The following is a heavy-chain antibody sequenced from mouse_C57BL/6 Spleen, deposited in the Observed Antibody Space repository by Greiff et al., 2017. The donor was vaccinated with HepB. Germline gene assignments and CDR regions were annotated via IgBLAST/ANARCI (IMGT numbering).Heavy chain of an antibody. CDR3: ARGLRRTYYVDY. V-gene: IGHV1-19*01. CDR2: INPYNGGT. D-gene: IGHD2-4*01. J-gene: IGHJ2*01. CDR1: GYTFTDYY. Sequence: EVQLQQSGPVLVKPGASVKMSCKASGYTFTDYYMNWVKQSHGKSLEWIGVINPYNGGTSYNQKFKGKATLTVDKSSSTAYMELNSLTSEDSAVYYGARGLRRTYYVDYWGQGTTLTVSS.